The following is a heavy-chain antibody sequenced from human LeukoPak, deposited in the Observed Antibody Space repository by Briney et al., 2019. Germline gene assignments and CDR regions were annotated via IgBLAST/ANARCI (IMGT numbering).Heavy chain of an antibody. J-gene: IGHJ4*02. CDR3: AREGGSSYDFDY. CDR2: INPNSGGT. CDR1: GYTFTGYY. D-gene: IGHD1-26*01. Sequence: SVKVSCKASGYTFTGYYMHWVRQAPGQGRDGMGWINPNSGGTNYAQKLQGRVTMTRDTSISTAYLELRRLRFDDTAVYYCAREGGSSYDFDYWGQGTLVTVSS. V-gene: IGHV1-2*02.